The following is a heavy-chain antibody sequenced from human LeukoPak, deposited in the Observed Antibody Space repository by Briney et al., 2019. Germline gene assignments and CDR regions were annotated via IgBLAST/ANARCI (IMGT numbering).Heavy chain of an antibody. CDR2: IKQDGTET. J-gene: IGHJ4*02. V-gene: IGHV3-7*03. CDR3: ARGVTSAWYLRYYFEY. Sequence: GGSLRLSCAASGFTFSTYWMSWVRQAPGKGLEWVANIKQDGTETSYVDSVEGRFTISRDNAKNSLFLQMNSLRADDTALYYCARGVTSAWYLRYYFEYWGQGIMVTVSS. D-gene: IGHD6-13*01. CDR1: GFTFSTYW.